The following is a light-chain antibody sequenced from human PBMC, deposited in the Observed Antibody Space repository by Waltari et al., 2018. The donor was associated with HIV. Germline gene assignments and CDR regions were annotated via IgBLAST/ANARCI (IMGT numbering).Light chain of an antibody. CDR3: QQYVTSPIT. J-gene: IGKJ5*01. Sequence: ENVLTQSPGTLSLSPGERATLSCRASHSLSNNYLAWYQQKPGQAPRLLIYDASSRATCIPDRCSGSGSGTDFTLTISRLEPEDFAVYYCQQYVTSPITFGQGTRLDIK. V-gene: IGKV3-20*01. CDR1: HSLSNNY. CDR2: DAS.